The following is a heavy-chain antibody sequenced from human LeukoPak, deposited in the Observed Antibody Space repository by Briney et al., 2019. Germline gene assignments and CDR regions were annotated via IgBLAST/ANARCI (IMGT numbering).Heavy chain of an antibody. J-gene: IGHJ4*02. CDR1: GYTFTSYY. D-gene: IGHD3-22*01. CDR2: INPGGGST. V-gene: IGHV1-46*01. CDR3: ARAAETMIVVVPFDY. Sequence: ASVKVSCKASGYTFTSYYMHWVRQAPGQGLKWMGIINPGGGSTSYAQKFQGRVTMTRDMSTSTVYMELSSLRSEDTAVYYCARAAETMIVVVPFDYWGQGTLVTVSS.